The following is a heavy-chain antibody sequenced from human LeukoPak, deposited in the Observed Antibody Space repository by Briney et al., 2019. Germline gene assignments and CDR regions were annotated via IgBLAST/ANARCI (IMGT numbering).Heavy chain of an antibody. J-gene: IGHJ6*02. V-gene: IGHV4-34*01. D-gene: IGHD5-18*01. CDR1: GGSFSGYY. Sequence: PSETLSLTCAVYGGSFSGYYWSWIRQPPGKGLEWIGEINHSGSNNYNPSLKSRVTISVDTSKNQFSLKLSSVTAADTAVYYCARGGILQHLYGMDVWGQGTTVTVSS. CDR2: INHSGSN. CDR3: ARGGILQHLYGMDV.